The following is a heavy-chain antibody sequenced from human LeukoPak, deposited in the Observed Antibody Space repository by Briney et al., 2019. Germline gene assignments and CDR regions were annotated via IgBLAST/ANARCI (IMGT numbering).Heavy chain of an antibody. CDR1: GGTFSSYA. J-gene: IGHJ4*02. D-gene: IGHD3-10*01. CDR2: IIPIFGTA. V-gene: IGHV1-69*06. Sequence: SVKVSCKASGGTFSSYAISWVRQAPGQGLEWMGGIIPIFGTANCAQKFQGRVTITADKSTSTAYMELSSLRSEDTAVYYCARDKKVRGVRFFDYWGQGTLVTVSS. CDR3: ARDKKVRGVRFFDY.